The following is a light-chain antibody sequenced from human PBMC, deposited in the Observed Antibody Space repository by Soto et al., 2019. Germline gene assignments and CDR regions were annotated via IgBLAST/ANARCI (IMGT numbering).Light chain of an antibody. V-gene: IGLV2-11*01. CDR1: SSDVGTYNY. Sequence: QSALTQPRSVSGSPGQSVTISCTGTSSDVGTYNYVSWYQQHPGKAPKLMIYDVSKRPSGVPERFSGSKSGNTDSLTISGLQADDEADYYCCSYAGSYTLYVFGTGTKVTVL. J-gene: IGLJ1*01. CDR3: CSYAGSYTLYV. CDR2: DVS.